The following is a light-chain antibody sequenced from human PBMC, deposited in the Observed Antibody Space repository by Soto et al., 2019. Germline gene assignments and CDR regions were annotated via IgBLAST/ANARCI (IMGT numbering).Light chain of an antibody. V-gene: IGLV1-44*01. Sequence: SVVTQPPSASGTPGQRVTISCSGSASNIGSNPVNWYQQLPGTAPKLLIYSSSHRPSGVPDRISGSKSGTSASLAISGLQSGDEADYYCAAWDVSLNVVVFGGGTKLTVL. CDR3: AAWDVSLNVVV. CDR1: ASNIGSNP. J-gene: IGLJ2*01. CDR2: SSS.